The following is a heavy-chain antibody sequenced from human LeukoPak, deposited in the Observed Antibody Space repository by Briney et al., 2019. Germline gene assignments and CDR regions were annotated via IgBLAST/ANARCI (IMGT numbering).Heavy chain of an antibody. CDR3: AKTVLTRTAGTIYHFDY. V-gene: IGHV3-33*06. D-gene: IGHD1-1*01. CDR1: GFTFSSYG. CDR2: IWYDGSNK. Sequence: GGSLRLSCAASGFTFSSYGMHWVRQAPGKGLEWVAVIWYDGSNKYYADSVKGRFTISRDNSKNTLYLQMNSLRAEDTAVYYCAKTVLTRTAGTIYHFDYWGQGTLVTVSS. J-gene: IGHJ4*02.